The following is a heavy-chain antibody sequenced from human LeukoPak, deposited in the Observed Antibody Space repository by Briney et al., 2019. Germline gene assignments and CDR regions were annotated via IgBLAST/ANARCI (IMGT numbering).Heavy chain of an antibody. J-gene: IGHJ4*02. CDR1: GFTFSSYW. CDR2: IKTDGSQI. V-gene: IGHV3-7*03. CDR3: ARDSDYYSSGWSPWDY. Sequence: GGSLRLSCVASGFTFSSYWMTWVRQAPGKGLEWVANIKTDGSQIYYVDSVKGRFTISRDNAKNSLYLQMKSLRAEDTALYYCARDSDYYSSGWSPWDYWGQGTLVTVSS. D-gene: IGHD6-19*01.